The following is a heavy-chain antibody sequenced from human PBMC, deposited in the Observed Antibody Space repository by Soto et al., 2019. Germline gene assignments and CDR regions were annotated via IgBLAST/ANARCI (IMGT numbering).Heavy chain of an antibody. D-gene: IGHD1-1*01. CDR3: ARGGGIDYNYDWFDP. CDR2: FDPEDGET. CDR1: GYTLTELS. V-gene: IGHV1-24*01. Sequence: ASVKVSCKVSGYTLTELSMHWVRQAPGKGLEWMGGFDPEDGETIYAQKFQGRVTMTEDTSTDTAYMELSSLRSEDTAVYHCARGGGIDYNYDWFDPWGQGTLVTVSS. J-gene: IGHJ5*02.